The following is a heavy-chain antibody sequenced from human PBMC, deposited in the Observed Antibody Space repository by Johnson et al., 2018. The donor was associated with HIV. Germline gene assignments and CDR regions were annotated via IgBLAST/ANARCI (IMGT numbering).Heavy chain of an antibody. J-gene: IGHJ3*02. Sequence: QVQLVESGGGVVQPGRSLRLSCAASGFTFSSYAMHWVRQAPGKGLEWVAVISYDGSNKYYADSVKGRFTISRANSKNTLYLQMNSLRAEDTAVYYCASRKDIVLVVYAEIADAFDIWGQGTMVTVSS. CDR2: ISYDGSNK. CDR3: ASRKDIVLVVYAEIADAFDI. CDR1: GFTFSSYA. D-gene: IGHD2-8*02. V-gene: IGHV3-30*04.